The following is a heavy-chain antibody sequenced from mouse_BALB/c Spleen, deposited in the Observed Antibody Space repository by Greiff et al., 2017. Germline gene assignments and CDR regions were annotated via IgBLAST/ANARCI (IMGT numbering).Heavy chain of an antibody. J-gene: IGHJ3*01. CDR3: AVIYYGYDGAGFAD. V-gene: IGHV1-18*01. CDR1: GYTFTDYN. Sequence: VQLQQSGPELVKPGASVKIPCKASGYTFTDYNMDWVKQSHGKSLEWIGDINPNNGGTIYNQKFKGKATLTVDKSSSTAYMELRSLTSEDTAVYYCAVIYYGYDGAGFADWGQGTLVTVSA. D-gene: IGHD2-2*01. CDR2: INPNNGGT.